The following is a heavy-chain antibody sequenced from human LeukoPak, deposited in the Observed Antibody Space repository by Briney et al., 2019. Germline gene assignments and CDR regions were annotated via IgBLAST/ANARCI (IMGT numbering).Heavy chain of an antibody. V-gene: IGHV3-21*01. CDR3: ARDYNSGLDY. D-gene: IGHD6-19*01. J-gene: IGHJ4*02. CDR2: ISSSSSYI. CDR1: GFTFSSYS. Sequence: GVLRLSCAASGFTFSSYSMNWVRQAPGKGLEWVSSISSSSSYIYYADSVKGRFTISRDNAKNTLYLQMNSLRAEDTAVYYCARDYNSGLDYWGQGTLVTVSS.